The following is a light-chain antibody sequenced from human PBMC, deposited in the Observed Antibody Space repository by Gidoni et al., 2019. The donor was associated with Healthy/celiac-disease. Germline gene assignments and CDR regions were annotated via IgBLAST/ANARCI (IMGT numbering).Light chain of an antibody. CDR3: QSYDSSLSGSV. V-gene: IGLV1-40*01. CDR1: SSNIGAGYD. Sequence: QSVLTQPHSVSGAPGQRVTISCTGNSSNIGAGYDVHWYQHLPGTAPKLLIYGNSKRPSGVPDRFSGSKSGTSASLAITGLQAEDEADYYCQSYDSSLSGSVFGGGTKLTVL. CDR2: GNS. J-gene: IGLJ2*01.